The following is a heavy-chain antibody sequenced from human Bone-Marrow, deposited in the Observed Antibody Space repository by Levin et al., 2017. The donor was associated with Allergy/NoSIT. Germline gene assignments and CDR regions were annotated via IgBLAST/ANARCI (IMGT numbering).Heavy chain of an antibody. J-gene: IGHJ3*02. CDR1: GFTLSSTG. CDR3: VRERGPFDGFDI. CDR2: IWSNGINK. D-gene: IGHD3-10*01. V-gene: IGHV3-33*01. Sequence: HPGGSLRLSCAASGFTLSSTGMHWVRQAPGKGLEWLTVIWSNGINKYYADSVRGRFTTSRDDSKNTLFLQMSSLRVDDTAVYYCVRERGPFDGFDIWGQGTIVTVSS.